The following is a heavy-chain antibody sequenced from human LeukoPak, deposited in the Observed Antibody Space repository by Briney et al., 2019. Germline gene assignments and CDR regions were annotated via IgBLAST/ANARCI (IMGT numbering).Heavy chain of an antibody. D-gene: IGHD1-26*01. CDR3: ARVGTGGTYLPWGAFDI. J-gene: IGHJ3*02. CDR2: ISSNGAST. Sequence: GGSLRLSCAASGFTFSSYAMHWVRQAPGKGLGYVSGISSNGASTYYANSVKGRFTISRDNSKNTLYLQMGSLRTEDMAVNFCARVGTGGTYLPWGAFDIWGQGTMVTASS. V-gene: IGHV3-64*01. CDR1: GFTFSSYA.